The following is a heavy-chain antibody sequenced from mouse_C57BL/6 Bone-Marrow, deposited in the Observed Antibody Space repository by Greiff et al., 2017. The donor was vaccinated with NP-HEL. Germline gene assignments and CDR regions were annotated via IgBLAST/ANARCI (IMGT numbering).Heavy chain of an antibody. V-gene: IGHV5-16*01. D-gene: IGHD2-5*01. CDR2: INYDGSST. Sequence: EVKLMESEGGLVQPGSSMKLSCTASGFTFSDYYMAWVRQVPEKGLEWVANINYDGSSTYYLDSLKSRFIISRDNAKNILYLQMSSLKSEDTATYYCARDRGYSNYVGAMDYWGQGTSVTVSS. J-gene: IGHJ4*01. CDR3: ARDRGYSNYVGAMDY. CDR1: GFTFSDYY.